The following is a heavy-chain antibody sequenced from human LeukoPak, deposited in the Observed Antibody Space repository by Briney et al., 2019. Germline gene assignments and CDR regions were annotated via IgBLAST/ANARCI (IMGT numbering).Heavy chain of an antibody. CDR1: GFTFSSYA. V-gene: IGHV3-23*01. D-gene: IGHD3-10*01. CDR2: ISGSGGST. Sequence: GGSLRLSCAASGFTFSSYAMSWVRQAPGKGLEGVSAISGSGGSTYYADSVKGRFTISRDNSKNTLYLQMNSLRAEDTAVYYCAKDYYGSGSEFDYWGQGTLVTVSS. CDR3: AKDYYGSGSEFDY. J-gene: IGHJ4*02.